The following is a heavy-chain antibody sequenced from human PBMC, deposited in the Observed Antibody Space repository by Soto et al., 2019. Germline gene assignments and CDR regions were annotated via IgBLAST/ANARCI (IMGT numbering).Heavy chain of an antibody. CDR2: IQSGGPT. V-gene: IGHV3-66*01. Sequence: KGLEWVSLIQSGGPTYYADSVKGRFTISRDTSENTVHLQMDSLRAEDTAVYYCSFFFKVEEGIRGVGSVSAFLLNRSSDL. D-gene: IGHD1-20*01. CDR3: SFFFKVEEGIRGVGSVSAFLLNRSSDL. J-gene: IGHJ2*01.